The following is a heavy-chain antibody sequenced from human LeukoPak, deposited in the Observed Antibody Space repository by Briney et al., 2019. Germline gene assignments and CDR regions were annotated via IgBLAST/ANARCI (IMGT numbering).Heavy chain of an antibody. V-gene: IGHV3-7*01. CDR2: IKQDGSGK. D-gene: IGHD3-22*01. CDR3: ARDLTLYYYDSSGIGY. J-gene: IGHJ4*02. CDR1: GFTFSSYW. Sequence: GSLRLSCAASGFTFSSYWMSWVRQAPGKGLEWVANIKQDGSGKYYVDSVKGRFTISRDNAKNSLYLQMNSLRAEDTAVYYCARDLTLYYYDSSGIGYWGQGTLVTVSS.